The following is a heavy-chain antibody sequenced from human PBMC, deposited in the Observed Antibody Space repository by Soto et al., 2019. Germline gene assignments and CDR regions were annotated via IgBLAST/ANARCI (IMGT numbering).Heavy chain of an antibody. V-gene: IGHV4-34*01. D-gene: IGHD2-8*02. Sequence: QVQLQQWGAGLLKPPETLSLTCAVYGWSFSGYYWTWIRQPPGTGLEWIGEINHSGSTNYNPSLKSRVTISVDTSKNQFSLKLTSVTAADTAVYYCARDKITGLFDYWGQGTLVTVSS. CDR1: GWSFSGYY. CDR2: INHSGST. CDR3: ARDKITGLFDY. J-gene: IGHJ4*02.